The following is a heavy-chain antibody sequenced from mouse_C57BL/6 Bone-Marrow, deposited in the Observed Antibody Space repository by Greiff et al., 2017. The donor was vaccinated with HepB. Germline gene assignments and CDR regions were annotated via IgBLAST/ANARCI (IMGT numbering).Heavy chain of an antibody. CDR3: ARDYGYDGYWYFDV. J-gene: IGHJ1*03. D-gene: IGHD2-2*01. CDR1: GFTFSSYA. V-gene: IGHV5-4*01. CDR2: INDGGSYT. Sequence: EVMLVESGGGLVKPGGSLKLSCAASGFTFSSYAMSWVRQTPEKRLEWVATINDGGSYTYYPDNVKGRFTISRDNAKNNLYLQMSHLKSEDTAMYYCARDYGYDGYWYFDVWGTGTTVTVSS.